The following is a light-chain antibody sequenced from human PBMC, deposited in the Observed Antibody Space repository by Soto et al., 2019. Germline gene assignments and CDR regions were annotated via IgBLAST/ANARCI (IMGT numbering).Light chain of an antibody. CDR3: QQYDNWPRT. V-gene: IGKV3-15*01. J-gene: IGKJ1*01. CDR1: QSVSSN. CDR2: GAS. Sequence: LVLMQSPASLSVSAGARATLSCRASQSVSSNLAWYQQKPGQAPRLLIYGASTGATGVPARFSGSGSGTDFTLTISSLQSEDFAIYYCQQYDNWPRTFGQGTKV.